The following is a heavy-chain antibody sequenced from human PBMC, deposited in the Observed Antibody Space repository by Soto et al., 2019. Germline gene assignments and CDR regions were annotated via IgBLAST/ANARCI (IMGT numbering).Heavy chain of an antibody. Sequence: SETLCLTWRVWGGSFSGYYWSWIRQPPGKGLEWIGEINHSGSTNYNPSLKSRVTISVDTSKNQFSLKLSSVTAADTAVYYCASVRYCSGGRCHHATFLYCGKATLLT. CDR2: INHSGST. J-gene: IGHJ4*03. V-gene: IGHV4-34*01. CDR3: ASVRYCSGGRCHHATFLY. D-gene: IGHD2-15*01. CDR1: GGSFSGYY.